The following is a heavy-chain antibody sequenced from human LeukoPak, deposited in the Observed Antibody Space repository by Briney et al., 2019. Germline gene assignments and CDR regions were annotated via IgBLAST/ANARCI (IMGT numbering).Heavy chain of an antibody. V-gene: IGHV4-34*01. Sequence: SETLSLTCAVYGGSFSGYYWSWIRQTPGKGLEWIGEINHSGSTNYNPSLKSRVTISVDTSKNQFSLKLSSVTAADTAVYYCARATSGLLWFGESQNWFDPWGQGTLVTVSS. J-gene: IGHJ5*02. CDR1: GGSFSGYY. D-gene: IGHD3-10*01. CDR3: ARATSGLLWFGESQNWFDP. CDR2: INHSGST.